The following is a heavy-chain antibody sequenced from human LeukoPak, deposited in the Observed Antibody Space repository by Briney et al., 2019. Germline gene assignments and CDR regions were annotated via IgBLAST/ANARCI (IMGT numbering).Heavy chain of an antibody. V-gene: IGHV3-23*01. CDR1: GFVFSNYA. J-gene: IGHJ4*02. CDR2: ISGRADST. CDR3: ARSPLIRESYGDKIVKFDY. Sequence: GGSLRLSCAASGFVFSNYAMSWVRQAPGRGLEWVSTISGRADSTYSADSVRGRFTIHRDSYKNTLSLQTDSLRAEDTAVYYCARSPLIRESYGDKIVKFDYWGQGTLVTVSS. D-gene: IGHD4-17*01.